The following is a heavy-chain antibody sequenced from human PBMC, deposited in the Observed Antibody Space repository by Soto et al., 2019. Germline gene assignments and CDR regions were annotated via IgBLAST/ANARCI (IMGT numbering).Heavy chain of an antibody. V-gene: IGHV3-23*01. Sequence: EVQLLESGGGLVQPGGSLRLSCAASGFTFSSYAMSWVRQAPGKGREGVSAISGSGGSTYYADSVKGRFTISRDNSKNTLYLQMNSLRAEDTAVYYCAKVGRNTIFGVVTRRWFDPWGQGTLVTVSS. CDR2: ISGSGGST. CDR3: AKVGRNTIFGVVTRRWFDP. J-gene: IGHJ5*02. CDR1: GFTFSSYA. D-gene: IGHD3-3*01.